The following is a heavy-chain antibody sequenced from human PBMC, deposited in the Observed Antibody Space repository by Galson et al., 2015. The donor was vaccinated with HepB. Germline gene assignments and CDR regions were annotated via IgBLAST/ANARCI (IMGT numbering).Heavy chain of an antibody. CDR2: INPSGGST. D-gene: IGHD6-13*01. CDR3: ARDPGIAAAGNYYYYYYMDV. V-gene: IGHV1-46*01. J-gene: IGHJ6*03. Sequence: SVKVSCKASGYTFTSYYMHWVRQAPGQGLEWMGIINPSGGSTSYAQKFQGRVTMTRDTSTSTVYMELSSLRSEDTAVYYCARDPGIAAAGNYYYYYYMDVWGKGTTVTVSS. CDR1: GYTFTSYY.